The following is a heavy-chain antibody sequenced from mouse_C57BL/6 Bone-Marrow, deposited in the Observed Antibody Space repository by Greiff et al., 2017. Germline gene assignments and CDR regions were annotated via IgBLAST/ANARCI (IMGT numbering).Heavy chain of an antibody. CDR2: ISSGSSTI. CDR3: ARQTGNWYFDV. V-gene: IGHV5-17*01. Sequence: EVKLEESGGGLVKPGGSLKLSCAASGFTFSDYGMHWVRQAPEKGLEWVAYISSGSSTIYYADTVKGRFTISRDNAKNTLFLQMTSLRSEDTAMYYCARQTGNWYFDVWGTGTTVTVSS. CDR1: GFTFSDYG. D-gene: IGHD4-1*01. J-gene: IGHJ1*03.